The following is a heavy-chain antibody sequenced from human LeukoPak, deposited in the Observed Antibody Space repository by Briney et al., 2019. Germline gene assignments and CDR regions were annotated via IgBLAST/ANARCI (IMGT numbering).Heavy chain of an antibody. CDR2: IIGSGGST. Sequence: GGALRLSCSASGFTFSCDGMRWVPRTPGRVVELVSAIIGSGGSTYYAESVKRRFTISRDNSTNTLYLQMNSLRAEDTAIYSCAKYIGHYAGSESFDSWGQRTLVTVSS. CDR1: GFTFSCDG. J-gene: IGHJ4*02. CDR3: AKYIGHYAGSESFDS. V-gene: IGHV3-23*01. D-gene: IGHD4-23*01.